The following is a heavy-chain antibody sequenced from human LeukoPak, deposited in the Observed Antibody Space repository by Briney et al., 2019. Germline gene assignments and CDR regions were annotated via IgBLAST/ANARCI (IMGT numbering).Heavy chain of an antibody. CDR2: MYDTGST. CDR3: ARASTYYYDSSGGYYYHDY. V-gene: IGHV4-61*01. D-gene: IGHD3-22*01. CDR1: GASVSSGSYY. J-gene: IGHJ4*01. Sequence: SETLTLTCTVSGASVSSGSYYWSWIRQPPGKGLEWIGYMYDTGSTNYIPSLKSRVTISVDTSKKQTSLKLYSVTAADTAVYYCARASTYYYDSSGGYYYHDYWGQGTLVTVSS.